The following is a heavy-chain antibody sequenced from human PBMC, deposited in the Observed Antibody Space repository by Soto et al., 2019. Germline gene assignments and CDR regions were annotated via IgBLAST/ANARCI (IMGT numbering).Heavy chain of an antibody. D-gene: IGHD6-19*01. Sequence: SETLSLTCAVSGGSISSGGYSWSWIRQPPGKGLEWIGYIYHSGSTYYNPSLKSRVTISVDRSKNQFSLKLSSVTAADTAVYYCAVAVAGRGYFDYWGQGTLVTVSS. CDR2: IYHSGST. CDR1: GGSISSGGYS. V-gene: IGHV4-30-2*01. J-gene: IGHJ4*02. CDR3: AVAVAGRGYFDY.